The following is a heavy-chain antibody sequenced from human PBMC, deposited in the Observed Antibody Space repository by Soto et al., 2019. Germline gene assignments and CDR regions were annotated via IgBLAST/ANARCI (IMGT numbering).Heavy chain of an antibody. D-gene: IGHD4-4*01. CDR1: GGSISSGGYS. J-gene: IGHJ4*02. Sequence: SETLSLTCAVSGGSISSGGYSWSWIRQPPGKGLEWIGYIYHSGSTYYNPSLKSRVTISVDRSKNQFSLKLSSVTAADTAVYYCARSYSNSYNFDHWGQGTLVTVSS. V-gene: IGHV4-30-2*01. CDR3: ARSYSNSYNFDH. CDR2: IYHSGST.